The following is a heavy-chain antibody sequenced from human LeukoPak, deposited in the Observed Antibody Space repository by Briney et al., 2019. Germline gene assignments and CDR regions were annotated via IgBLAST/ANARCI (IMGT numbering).Heavy chain of an antibody. CDR1: RGSISGFY. D-gene: IGHD3-10*01. J-gene: IGHJ4*02. CDR2: IYYSGSA. Sequence: SETLSLTCTISRGSISGFYWSWIRQPPGKGLEWIGYIYYSGSANYNPSLKSRVTISVDTSKDQFSLKLSSVTAADTAVYYCARNRASGTPYFDYWGQGLLVTVSS. V-gene: IGHV4-59*08. CDR3: ARNRASGTPYFDY.